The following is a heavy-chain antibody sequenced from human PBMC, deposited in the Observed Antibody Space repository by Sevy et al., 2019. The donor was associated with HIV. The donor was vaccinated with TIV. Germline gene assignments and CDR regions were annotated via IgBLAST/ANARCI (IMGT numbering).Heavy chain of an antibody. CDR1: GGSISSSSYY. V-gene: IGHV4-39*01. CDR2: IYYSGST. J-gene: IGHJ3*02. Sequence: SETLSLTCTVSGGSISSSSYYWGWIRQPPGKGLEWFGSIYYSGSTYYNPSLKIRVTISVDTSKNQFSLKLSSVTAADSAVYYCARHIVTGAFDIWGQGTMVTVSS. D-gene: IGHD2-15*01. CDR3: ARHIVTGAFDI.